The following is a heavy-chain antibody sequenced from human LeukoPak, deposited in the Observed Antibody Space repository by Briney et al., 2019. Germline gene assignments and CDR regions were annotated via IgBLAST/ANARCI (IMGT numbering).Heavy chain of an antibody. CDR1: GFTFSSYW. D-gene: IGHD4/OR15-4a*01. CDR3: ARAPRGYDSGDGFDY. CDR2: IKQDGSEK. V-gene: IGHV3-7*03. J-gene: IGHJ4*02. Sequence: GGSLRLSCAASGFTFSSYWMSWVRQAPGKGLEWVANIKQDGSEKYYVDSVKGRFTISRDNAKNSLYLQMNSLRADDTAVYYCARAPRGYDSGDGFDYWGQGTLVTVSS.